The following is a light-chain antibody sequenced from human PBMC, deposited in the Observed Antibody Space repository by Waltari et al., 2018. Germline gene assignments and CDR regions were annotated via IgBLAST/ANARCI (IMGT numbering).Light chain of an antibody. Sequence: EIVLTQSPATLSFSPGETATLSCRASQSFRTYLAWYQQRPGQPPRLLIYDISKRAPGIPARFSGSGSGTDFTLTISSLEPEDFAIYYCQQRSNWPGTFGQGTKVEIK. CDR2: DIS. CDR1: QSFRTY. CDR3: QQRSNWPGT. J-gene: IGKJ1*01. V-gene: IGKV3-11*01.